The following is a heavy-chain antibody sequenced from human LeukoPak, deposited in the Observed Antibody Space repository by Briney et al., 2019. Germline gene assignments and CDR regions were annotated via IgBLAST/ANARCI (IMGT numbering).Heavy chain of an antibody. D-gene: IGHD6-19*01. Sequence: SETLSLTCTVSGGSIINHYWSWIRQPAGKGLEWIGRIYSSGSANYSPSLKSRVSMSIDTSNNHFSLNLTSVTAADTALYFCARDVRYASGWSTPESWGQGTLVAVSS. CDR2: IYSSGSA. CDR3: ARDVRYASGWSTPES. J-gene: IGHJ5*02. V-gene: IGHV4-4*07. CDR1: GGSIINHY.